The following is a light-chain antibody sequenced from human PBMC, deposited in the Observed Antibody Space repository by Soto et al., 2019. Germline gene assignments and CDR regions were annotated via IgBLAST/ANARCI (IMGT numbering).Light chain of an antibody. CDR3: MQALQAPLT. V-gene: IGKV2-28*01. J-gene: IGKJ1*01. CDR2: LGF. Sequence: DIVVTQSPLSLPVTPGEPASISCRSSQSLLHSNGYNYLDWYLQKPGQSPQLLIYLGFNRASGVPDSFSGSGSGTDFTLKISRVEADDVGLYDCMQALQAPLTFGQGTKVEI. CDR1: QSLLHSNGYNY.